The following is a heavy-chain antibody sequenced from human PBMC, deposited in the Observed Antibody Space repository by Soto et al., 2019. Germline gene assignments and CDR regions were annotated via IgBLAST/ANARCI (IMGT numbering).Heavy chain of an antibody. CDR2: ISAYNGNT. V-gene: IGHV1-18*01. D-gene: IGHD3-22*01. CDR3: ARVGRYYDSSGYYAIDY. Sequence: ASVKVSCKASGYTFTSYAMHWVRQAPGQGLEWMGWISAYNGNTNYAQKLQGRVTMTTDTSTSTAYMELRSLRSDDTAVYYCARVGRYYDSSGYYAIDYWGQGTLVTVSS. CDR1: GYTFTSYA. J-gene: IGHJ4*02.